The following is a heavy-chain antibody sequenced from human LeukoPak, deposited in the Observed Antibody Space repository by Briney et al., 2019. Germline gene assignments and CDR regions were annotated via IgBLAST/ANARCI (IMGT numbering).Heavy chain of an antibody. J-gene: IGHJ5*02. V-gene: IGHV4-30-4*01. CDR2: MYYSGST. CDR1: GGSITSGDYY. Sequence: SQTLSLTCTVSGGSITSGDYYWSWIRQPPGKGLEWIAYMYYSGSTYYNPSLKSRVTMSADTSRNQFSLKLSSVTAADTAVYYCARPYYYDSRIDPWGQGTLVTVSS. D-gene: IGHD3-22*01. CDR3: ARPYYYDSRIDP.